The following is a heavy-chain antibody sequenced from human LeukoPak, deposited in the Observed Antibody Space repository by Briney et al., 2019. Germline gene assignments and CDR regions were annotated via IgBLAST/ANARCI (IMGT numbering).Heavy chain of an antibody. CDR3: ARVSGGYSSSWYVDY. V-gene: IGHV4-4*07. CDR1: GASIRNYD. CDR2: IYDNGKT. Sequence: SETLSLTCSVSGASIRNYDWSWIRQSAGKGLEWIGRIYDNGKTNYNPSLRSRVAMSVDTSKNQLSLKMSYVTAADTAVYYCARVSGGYSSSWYVDYWGQGTLVTVSS. J-gene: IGHJ4*02. D-gene: IGHD6-13*01.